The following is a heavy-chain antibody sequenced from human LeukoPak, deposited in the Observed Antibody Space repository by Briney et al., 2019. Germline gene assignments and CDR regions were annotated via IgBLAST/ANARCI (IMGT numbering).Heavy chain of an antibody. V-gene: IGHV4-59*08. CDR1: GGSISSYY. CDR3: ARHGGIAARPRSWFDP. J-gene: IGHJ5*02. CDR2: IYYSGST. Sequence: SETLSLTCTVSGGSISSYYWSWIRQPPGKGLEWIGYIYYSGSTNYNPSLKSRVTISVDTSKNQFSLKLSSVTAADTAVYYCARHGGIAARPRSWFDPWGQGTLVTVSS. D-gene: IGHD6-6*01.